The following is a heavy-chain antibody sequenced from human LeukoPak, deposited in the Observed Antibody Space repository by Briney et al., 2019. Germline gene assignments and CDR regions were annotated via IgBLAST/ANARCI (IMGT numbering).Heavy chain of an antibody. D-gene: IGHD3-3*01. CDR2: FDPEDGET. J-gene: IGHJ4*02. Sequence: ASVKVSCKVSGYTLTELSMHWLRQAPGKGLEWMGGFDPEDGETIYAQKFQGRVTMTEDTSTDTAYMELNSLRAEDTAIYYCAKDGGRLRFLEWSRYFDYWGQGTLVTVSS. CDR3: AKDGGRLRFLEWSRYFDY. CDR1: GYTLTELS. V-gene: IGHV1-24*01.